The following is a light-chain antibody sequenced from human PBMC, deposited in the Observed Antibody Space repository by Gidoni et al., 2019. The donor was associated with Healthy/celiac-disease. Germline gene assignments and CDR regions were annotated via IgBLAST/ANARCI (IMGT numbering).Light chain of an antibody. J-gene: IGKJ3*01. V-gene: IGKV2-28*01. CDR2: LGS. CDR3: MQALQTPRT. Sequence: DIVLTQSPLSLPVTPGEPASIPCRSSQSLLHSNGYNYLDWYLQKPGQSPQLLIYLGSNRASGVPDRFSGSGSGTDFTLKISRVEAEDVRVYYCMQALQTPRTFGPXTKVDIK. CDR1: QSLLHSNGYNY.